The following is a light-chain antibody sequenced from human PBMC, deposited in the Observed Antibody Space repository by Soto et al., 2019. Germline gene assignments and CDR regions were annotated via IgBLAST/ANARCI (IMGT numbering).Light chain of an antibody. CDR3: QQYKDWPPIT. CDR2: DTS. Sequence: EIVMTQSPASLSVYPGERATLSCRASQSVDIYLAWYQQRPGQAPRLLIYDTSIRAPGIPATFSGSGSGTEFTLTISSLQSEDVSAYYCQQYKDWPPITFGGGTKVQIK. V-gene: IGKV3-15*01. J-gene: IGKJ4*01. CDR1: QSVDIY.